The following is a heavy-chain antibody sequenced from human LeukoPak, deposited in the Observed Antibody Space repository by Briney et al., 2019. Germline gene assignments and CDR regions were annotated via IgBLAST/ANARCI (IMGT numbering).Heavy chain of an antibody. D-gene: IGHD5-18*01. CDR3: AAGGYSYGHAFDY. Sequence: SETLSLTCTVSSGSISSSSYYWGWIRQPPGKGLEWIGSIYYSGSTYYNPSLKSRVTISVDTSKNQFSLKLSSVTAADTAVYYCAAGGYSYGHAFDYWGQGTLVTVSS. J-gene: IGHJ4*02. V-gene: IGHV4-39*07. CDR2: IYYSGST. CDR1: SGSISSSSYY.